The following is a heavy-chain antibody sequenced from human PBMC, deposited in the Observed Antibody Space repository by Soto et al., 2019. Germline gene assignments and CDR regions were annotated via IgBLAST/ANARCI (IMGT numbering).Heavy chain of an antibody. CDR2: INSHGDST. CDR3: ARRDGYNFDY. CDR1: GFIFSSDW. V-gene: IGHV3-64*01. D-gene: IGHD5-12*01. Sequence: GGSLRLSCAASGFIFSSDWLHWVRQAPGKGLEYVSAINSHGDSTYYANSVKGRFTISRDNSKNTLYLQMGSLRTEDMAVYYCARRDGYNFDYWGQGTLVTVSS. J-gene: IGHJ4*02.